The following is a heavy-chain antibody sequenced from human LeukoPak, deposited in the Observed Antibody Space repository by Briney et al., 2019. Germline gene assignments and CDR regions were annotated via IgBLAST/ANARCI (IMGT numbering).Heavy chain of an antibody. CDR2: ISYDGSNK. Sequence: GGSLRLSCAGSVFTLRSYAMHGVRQTPGKGLEWVAVISYDGSNKDYADSMKGRFTISRDNSKNTLYLQMNSLGAEDTAVYYCARETFNGFDIWRQGTMVTVSS. J-gene: IGHJ3*02. CDR1: VFTLRSYA. CDR3: ARETFNGFDI. V-gene: IGHV3-30-3*01.